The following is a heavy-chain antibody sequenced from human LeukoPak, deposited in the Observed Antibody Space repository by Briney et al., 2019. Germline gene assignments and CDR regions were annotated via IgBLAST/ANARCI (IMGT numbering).Heavy chain of an antibody. CDR2: INPDGDGM. CDR3: AAWTDRGYSY. CDR1: GFTLSRSW. Sequence: PGGSLRLSRTYSGFTLSRSWMNWIRQAPGKGLEWVANINPDGDGMRFVDSVKGRFTMSRDNAQSSLHLQMNSLRVEDTAFYYCAAWTDRGYSYWGQGVLVTVSS. J-gene: IGHJ4*02. V-gene: IGHV3-7*01. D-gene: IGHD5-12*01.